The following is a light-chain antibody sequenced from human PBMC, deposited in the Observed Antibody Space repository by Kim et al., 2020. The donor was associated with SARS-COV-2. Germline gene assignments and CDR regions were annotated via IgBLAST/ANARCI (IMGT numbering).Light chain of an antibody. V-gene: IGLV3-9*01. J-gene: IGLJ3*02. CDR3: QVWDSNTWV. CDR2: RDT. Sequence: SVALGQTATITCGASNIGSKIVHWYQQTPGQAPVMVIDRDTNRPSGLPERFSGSTSGNTATLTISRAQAGDEADYYCQVWDSNTWVFGGGTQLTVL. CDR1: NIGSKI.